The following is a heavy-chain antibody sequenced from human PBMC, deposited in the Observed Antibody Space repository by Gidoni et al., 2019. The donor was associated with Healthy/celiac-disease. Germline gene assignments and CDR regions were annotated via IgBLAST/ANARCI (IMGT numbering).Heavy chain of an antibody. J-gene: IGHJ6*02. V-gene: IGHV3-9*01. D-gene: IGHD2-8*01. CDR2: ISGNSGSI. Sequence: EVQLVESGGGLVQPGRSLRLSCAASGFTFDDYAMHWVREAPGKGLEWGSGISGNSGSIGYADSVKGRFTISRDNAKNSLYLQMNSLRAEDTALYYCAKDRIPGYCTNGVCPSGMDVWGQGTTVTVSS. CDR1: GFTFDDYA. CDR3: AKDRIPGYCTNGVCPSGMDV.